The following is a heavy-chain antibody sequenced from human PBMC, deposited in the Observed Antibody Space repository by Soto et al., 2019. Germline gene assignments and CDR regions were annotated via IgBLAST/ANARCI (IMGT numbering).Heavy chain of an antibody. CDR1: GYSFTGYS. CDR3: ARGKTDIVVVVAATQNYYMDV. D-gene: IGHD2-15*01. V-gene: IGHV1-46*03. CDR2: INPSGGST. J-gene: IGHJ6*03. Sequence: ASVKVSCKASGYSFTGYSMHWVRQAPGQGLEWMGIINPSGGSTSYAQKFQGRVTMTRDTSTSTVYMELSSLRSEDTAVYYCARGKTDIVVVVAATQNYYMDVWGKGTTVTVSS.